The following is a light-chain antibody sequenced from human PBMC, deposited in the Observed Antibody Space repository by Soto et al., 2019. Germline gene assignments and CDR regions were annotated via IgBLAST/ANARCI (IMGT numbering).Light chain of an antibody. CDR2: RNN. CDR3: AAWDDSLSAVV. J-gene: IGLJ2*01. V-gene: IGLV1-47*01. Sequence: QSVLTQPPSASETPGQRVTLSCSGSSSNIGSNYVYWYQQLPGTAPKLLIYRNNQRPSGVPDRFSGSKSGTSASLAISGLRSEDEADYYCAAWDDSLSAVVFGGRTQLTVL. CDR1: SSNIGSNY.